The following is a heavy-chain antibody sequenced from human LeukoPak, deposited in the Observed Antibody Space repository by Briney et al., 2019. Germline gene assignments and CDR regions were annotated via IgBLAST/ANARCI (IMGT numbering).Heavy chain of an antibody. CDR1: GYTFTSYG. CDR3: ARYFNNYDSSGDYYVTNYYFDY. CDR2: ISAYNGNT. J-gene: IGHJ4*02. V-gene: IGHV1-18*01. D-gene: IGHD3-22*01. Sequence: ASVKVSCKAPGYTFTSYGISWVRQAPGQGLEWMGWISAYNGNTNYAQKLQGRVTMTTDTSTSTAYMELRSLRSDDTAVYYCARYFNNYDSSGDYYVTNYYFDYWGQGTLVTVSS.